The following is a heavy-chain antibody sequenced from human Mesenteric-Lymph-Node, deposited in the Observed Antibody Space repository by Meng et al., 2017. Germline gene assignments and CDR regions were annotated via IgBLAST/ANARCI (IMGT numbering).Heavy chain of an antibody. Sequence: GESLKISCAASGFNFKGYAMAWVRQAPGKGLEWVSSSSASGGGTYYADYVKGRFTLSRDTSKNTLYLQMDSLRADDTAVYYCARGSLGYCSGGYCYPFDSWGLGTLVTVSS. CDR3: ARGSLGYCSGGYCYPFDS. J-gene: IGHJ4*02. V-gene: IGHV3-23*01. CDR1: GFNFKGYA. CDR2: SSASGGGT. D-gene: IGHD2-15*01.